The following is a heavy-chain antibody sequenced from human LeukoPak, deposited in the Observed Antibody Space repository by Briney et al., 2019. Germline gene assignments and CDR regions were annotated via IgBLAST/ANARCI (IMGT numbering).Heavy chain of an antibody. CDR1: GGSFSGYY. D-gene: IGHD5-12*01. Sequence: PSETLSLTCAVYGGSFSGYYWSWIRQHPGKGLEWIGYIYYSGSTYYNPSLKSRVTISLDTSKNQFSLKLSSVTAADTAVYYCARDPGGNRDGYNLLWGQGTLVTVSS. CDR2: IYYSGST. J-gene: IGHJ4*02. V-gene: IGHV4-31*11. CDR3: ARDPGGNRDGYNLL.